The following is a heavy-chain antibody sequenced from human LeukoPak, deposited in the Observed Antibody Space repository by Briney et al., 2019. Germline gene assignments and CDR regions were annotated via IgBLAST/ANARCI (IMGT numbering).Heavy chain of an antibody. CDR1: GGSISSGDYY. Sequence: SETLSLTCTVSGGSISSGDYYWSWIRQPPGKGLEWIGYIYYSGSTYYNPSLKSRVTISVDTSKNQFSLQLSSVNPEDTAVYYRARLGSGSNYWGQGTLVTVSS. CDR2: IYYSGST. D-gene: IGHD3-10*01. J-gene: IGHJ4*02. CDR3: ARLGSGSNY. V-gene: IGHV4-30-4*01.